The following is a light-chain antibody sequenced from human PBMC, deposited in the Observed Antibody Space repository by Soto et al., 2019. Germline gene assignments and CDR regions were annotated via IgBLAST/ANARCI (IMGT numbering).Light chain of an antibody. CDR1: QSINNNY. CDR3: QQYGGSPRT. CDR2: GAS. Sequence: EILLTQSPGTLSLSPGERATLSCRASQSINNNYLAWYQQKRGQAPRLLIYGASSRATGIPDRFSGSGSGTDCPLTISRLEPEDFTVYYCQQYGGSPRTFGQGTKVEIK. V-gene: IGKV3-20*01. J-gene: IGKJ1*01.